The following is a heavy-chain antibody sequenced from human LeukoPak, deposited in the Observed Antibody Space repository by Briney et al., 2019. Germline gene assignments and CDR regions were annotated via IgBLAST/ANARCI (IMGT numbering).Heavy chain of an antibody. J-gene: IGHJ4*02. Sequence: GESLKISCKGSGYSFPSYWITWVRQMPGKGLEWMGRIDPSDSYANYSPSFQGHVTISADKSISTAYLQWSSLKASDTAMYYCARSYSGYDYLDYWGQGTLVTVSS. V-gene: IGHV5-10-1*01. CDR3: ARSYSGYDYLDY. CDR2: IDPSDSYA. D-gene: IGHD5-12*01. CDR1: GYSFPSYW.